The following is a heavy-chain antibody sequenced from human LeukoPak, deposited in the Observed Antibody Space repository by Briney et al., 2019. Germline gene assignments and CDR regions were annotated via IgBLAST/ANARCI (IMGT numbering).Heavy chain of an antibody. V-gene: IGHV3-74*01. CDR2: INSDGSST. CDR3: AKDFGPVVGATGGVQH. J-gene: IGHJ1*01. Sequence: GGSLRLSCAASGFTVSSNYMSWVRQAPGKGLVWVSRINSDGSSTSYADSVKGRFTISRDNAKNTLYLQMNSLRAEDTAVYYCAKDFGPVVGATGGVQHWGQGTLVTVSS. D-gene: IGHD1-26*01. CDR1: GFTVSSNY.